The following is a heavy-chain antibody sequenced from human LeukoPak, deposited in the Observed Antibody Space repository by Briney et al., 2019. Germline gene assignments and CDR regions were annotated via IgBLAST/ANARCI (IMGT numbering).Heavy chain of an antibody. J-gene: IGHJ4*02. Sequence: PGGSLRLSCAASGFTFGDYAMHWVRQAPGKGLEWVSGISWNSGSIGYADSVKGRFTISRDNAKNSLYLQMNSLRDEDSAVYYCVCQPQYTYASDYWGQGALVTVSS. D-gene: IGHD5-18*01. CDR2: ISWNSGSI. V-gene: IGHV3-9*01. CDR1: GFTFGDYA. CDR3: VCQPQYTYASDY.